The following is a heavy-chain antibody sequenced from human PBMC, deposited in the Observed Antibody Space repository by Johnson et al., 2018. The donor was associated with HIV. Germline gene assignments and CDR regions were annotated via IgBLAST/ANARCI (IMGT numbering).Heavy chain of an antibody. CDR2: ISSSGSTI. D-gene: IGHD6-13*01. J-gene: IGHJ3*02. Sequence: QVQLVESGGGLVKPGGSLRLSCAVSGFTFSDYYMSWIRQAPGKGLEWVSYISSSGSTIYYADSVKGRFTISRDNAKNSLYLQMNSLRAEDTAVYYCATYSSSWYKRGYAFDIWGQGTMVTVSS. CDR1: GFTFSDYY. V-gene: IGHV3-11*04. CDR3: ATYSSSWYKRGYAFDI.